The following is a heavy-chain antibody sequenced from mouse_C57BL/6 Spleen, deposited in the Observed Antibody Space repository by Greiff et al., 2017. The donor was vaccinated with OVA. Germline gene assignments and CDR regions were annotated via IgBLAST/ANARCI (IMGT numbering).Heavy chain of an antibody. J-gene: IGHJ3*01. CDR3: TRGGHYYGSSD. D-gene: IGHD1-1*01. CDR1: GYTFTDYE. Sequence: QVQLQQSGAELVRPGASVTLSCKASGYTFTDYEMHWVKQTPVHGLEWIGAIDPETGGTAYNQKFKGKAILTADKSSSTAYMELRSLTSEDSAVYYCTRGGHYYGSSDWGQGTLVTVSA. CDR2: IDPETGGT. V-gene: IGHV1-15*01.